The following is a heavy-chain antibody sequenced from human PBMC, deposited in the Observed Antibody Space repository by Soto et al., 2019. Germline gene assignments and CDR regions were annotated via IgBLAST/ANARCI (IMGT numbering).Heavy chain of an antibody. CDR3: ASGPYYYDSSGYSTFDY. Sequence: SVKVSCKASGGTFSSYAISWVRQAPGQGLEWMGGIIPIFGTANYAQKFQGRVTITADGSTSTAYMELSSLRSEDTAVYYCASGPYYYDSSGYSTFDYWGQGTLVTVSS. CDR2: IIPIFGTA. CDR1: GGTFSSYA. V-gene: IGHV1-69*13. D-gene: IGHD3-22*01. J-gene: IGHJ4*02.